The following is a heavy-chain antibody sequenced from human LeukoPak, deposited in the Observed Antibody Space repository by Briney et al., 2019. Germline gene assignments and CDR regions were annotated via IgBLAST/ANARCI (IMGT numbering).Heavy chain of an antibody. CDR1: GFTFSTYS. Sequence: PGGSLRLSCAASGFTFSTYSMNWVRQAPGKGLEWVSSISTSSTYIYYADSVKGRFTISRDNAKNSLYLQMNSRRAEDTAVYYCARHEPVITLSSYYYGMDVWGPGTTVTVSS. CDR3: ARHEPVITLSSYYYGMDV. J-gene: IGHJ6*02. CDR2: ISTSSTYI. D-gene: IGHD1-14*01. V-gene: IGHV3-21*01.